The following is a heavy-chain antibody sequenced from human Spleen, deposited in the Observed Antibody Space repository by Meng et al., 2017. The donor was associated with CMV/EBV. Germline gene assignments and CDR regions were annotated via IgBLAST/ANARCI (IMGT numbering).Heavy chain of an antibody. CDR1: GLRLSRYD. CDR2: VSYDGRDE. Sequence: LSLTCAASGLRLSRYDMHWVRQAPGKGLQWVAGVSYDGRDEYYVDSVRGRFTISRDNSKNTLYLQMDSLRPDDTAVYYCAKSGRVGNYYYYAMDVWGQGTTVTVSS. J-gene: IGHJ6*01. V-gene: IGHV3-30*04. CDR3: AKSGRVGNYYYYAMDV. D-gene: IGHD3-10*01.